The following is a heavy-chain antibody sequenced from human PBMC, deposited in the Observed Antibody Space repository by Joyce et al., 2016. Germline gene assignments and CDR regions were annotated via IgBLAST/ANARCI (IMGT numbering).Heavy chain of an antibody. J-gene: IGHJ4*02. Sequence: QVQLAPSGAEVQEPGASVKVSCKASGYTLISYDRNWVRQAPGQGLEWMGWMHPDSGDTGYAQKFQGRITMTRDTSVNTAYMELGSQTSEDTGIYYCTRNKGRTGDFGYWGQGSLVTVSS. CDR3: TRNKGRTGDFGY. CDR1: GYTLISYD. CDR2: MHPDSGDT. D-gene: IGHD7-27*01. V-gene: IGHV1-8*01.